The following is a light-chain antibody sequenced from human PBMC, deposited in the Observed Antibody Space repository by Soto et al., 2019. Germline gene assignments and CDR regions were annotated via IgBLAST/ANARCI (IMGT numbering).Light chain of an antibody. CDR1: SSDVGAFNY. Sequence: QSALTQPASVSGAPGQSISISWIGTSSDVGAFNYVSWYQHHPVKAPQLIIYDVTTRPSGVSNRFSASKSGNTASLTISGLQAEDEADYYCSSYTTRNTEVFGTGTKLTVL. V-gene: IGLV2-14*03. J-gene: IGLJ1*01. CDR2: DVT. CDR3: SSYTTRNTEV.